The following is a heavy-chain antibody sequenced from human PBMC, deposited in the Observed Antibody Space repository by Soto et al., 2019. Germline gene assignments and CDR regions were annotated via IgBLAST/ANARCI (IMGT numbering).Heavy chain of an antibody. J-gene: IGHJ5*02. V-gene: IGHV4-59*01. CDR1: GGSISTYY. CDR3: ARGKIIGP. D-gene: IGHD3-3*01. CDR2: VHYSGTT. Sequence: SETLSLTCTVSGGSISTYYWTWIRQPPGKGLEWIGYVHYSGTTNYNPSLKSRVTMSVDTSKNQFSLKLRSVTAADTAVYYCARGKIIGPWGQGILVTRLL.